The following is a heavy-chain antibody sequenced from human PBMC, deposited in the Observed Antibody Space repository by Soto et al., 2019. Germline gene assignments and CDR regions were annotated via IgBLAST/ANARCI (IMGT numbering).Heavy chain of an antibody. CDR3: ARHTPAISISDH. CDR1: GGSISSSSYY. V-gene: IGHV4-39*01. Sequence: SETLSLTCTVSGGSISSSSYYWGWIRQPPGKGLEWIGSIYYSGSTYYNPSLKSRVTISVDTSKNQFSLKLSSVTAADTAVYYCARHTPAISISDHWGQGTLVTV. CDR2: IYYSGST. D-gene: IGHD2-15*01. J-gene: IGHJ4*02.